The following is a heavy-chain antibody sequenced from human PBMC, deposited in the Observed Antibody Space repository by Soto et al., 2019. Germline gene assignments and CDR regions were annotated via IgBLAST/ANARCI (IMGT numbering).Heavy chain of an antibody. CDR2: INPNSGGT. V-gene: IGHV1-2*04. CDR1: GYTFTGYY. J-gene: IGHJ5*02. CDR3: ARDLGQNYFDP. Sequence: QVQLVQSGAEVKKPGASVKVCCKASGYTFTGYYLHWVRQAPGQGLVWMGWINPNSGGTNYAQKFQGWVTMTRDTPISTACMELSRLRSDDTAVYYCARDLGQNYFDPWGQGTLVIVSS. D-gene: IGHD1-7*01.